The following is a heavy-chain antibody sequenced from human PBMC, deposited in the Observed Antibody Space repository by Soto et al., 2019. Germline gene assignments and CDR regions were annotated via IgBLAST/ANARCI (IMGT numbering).Heavy chain of an antibody. CDR2: ISDSGTST. Sequence: QVQLVESGGGVVQPGRSLRLSCAASGFTFSDFYMSWIRQAPGKGLEWVSYISDSGTSTYYADSVKGRFIISRDNAKSSLYLQMNSLRAEDTAMYYCIRDYGDYCGQGTLVTVSS. D-gene: IGHD4-17*01. CDR1: GFTFSDFY. V-gene: IGHV3-11*01. J-gene: IGHJ4*02. CDR3: IRDYGDY.